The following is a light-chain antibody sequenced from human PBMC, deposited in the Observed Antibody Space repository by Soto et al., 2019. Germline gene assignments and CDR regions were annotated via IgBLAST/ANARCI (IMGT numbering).Light chain of an antibody. J-gene: IGLJ3*02. V-gene: IGLV2-23*01. Sequence: QSVLTQPASVSGSPGQSITISCTGTSSDVGSYNLVAWYQQHPGQAPKLMIYEGSKRPSGVSHRFSGSKSGNTASLTISGLQADDEADYYCCSYAGSSTWVFGGGTQLTVL. CDR2: EGS. CDR3: CSYAGSSTWV. CDR1: SSDVGSYNL.